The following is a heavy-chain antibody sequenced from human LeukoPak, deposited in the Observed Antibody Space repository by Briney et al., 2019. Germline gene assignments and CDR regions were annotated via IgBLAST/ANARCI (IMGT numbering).Heavy chain of an antibody. D-gene: IGHD1-26*01. Sequence: SETLSLTCTVSGDSISSYYWSWIRQPPGKGLEWIGCIYYSGNTNYNPSLKSRVTISIDTSKNQFSLKLSSVTAADTAVYYCAGGRIVGATYFDYWGQGTLVTVSS. V-gene: IGHV4-59*01. CDR1: GDSISSYY. J-gene: IGHJ4*02. CDR2: IYYSGNT. CDR3: AGGRIVGATYFDY.